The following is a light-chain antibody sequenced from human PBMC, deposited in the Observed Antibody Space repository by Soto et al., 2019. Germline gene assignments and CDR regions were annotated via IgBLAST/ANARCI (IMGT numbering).Light chain of an antibody. Sequence: QSVLTQPPSVSGAPGQRVTISCTGSSSNIGAGYDVHWYQQFPGTAPKFLLHGNINRPSGVPDRFSGSKSGTSASLAITVLQAEDEADYYCLSYDSSLNGWVFGGGTKLPVL. V-gene: IGLV1-40*01. CDR3: LSYDSSLNGWV. CDR2: GNI. CDR1: SSNIGAGYD. J-gene: IGLJ3*02.